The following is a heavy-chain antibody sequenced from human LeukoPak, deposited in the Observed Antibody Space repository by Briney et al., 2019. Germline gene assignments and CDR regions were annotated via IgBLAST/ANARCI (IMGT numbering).Heavy chain of an antibody. V-gene: IGHV3-11*01. CDR3: ARSSGYYTCYFDY. CDR1: GFIFSDYY. Sequence: AGGSLRLSCAASGFIFSDYYMRWIRQAPGKGLEWVSYISSSGDKKYYADSVKGRFTISRDNSKNTLYLQMNSLRAEDTAVYYCARSSGYYTCYFDYWGQGTLVTVSS. J-gene: IGHJ4*02. D-gene: IGHD3-3*01. CDR2: ISSSGDKK.